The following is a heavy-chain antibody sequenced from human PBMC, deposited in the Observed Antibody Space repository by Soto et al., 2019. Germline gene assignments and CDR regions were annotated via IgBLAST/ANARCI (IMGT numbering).Heavy chain of an antibody. J-gene: IGHJ4*02. Sequence: QVQLVQSGAEVKKPGASVKVSCKASGNTFSNYYIHWVRQAPGQGLEWMGTINPSGGHTTYAQKFLGRVTXTXAXSXCTLYMEVTRLRSEDTAVYYCARGGHVVVVTAAFDYWGQGTLVTVSS. CDR3: ARGGHVVVVTAAFDY. CDR1: GNTFSNYY. D-gene: IGHD2-21*02. V-gene: IGHV1-46*03. CDR2: INPSGGHT.